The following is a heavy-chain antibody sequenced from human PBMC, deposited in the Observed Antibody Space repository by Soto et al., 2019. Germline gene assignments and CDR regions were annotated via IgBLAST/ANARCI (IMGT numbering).Heavy chain of an antibody. Sequence: QVQLVQSGAEVKKPGASVKVSCKASGYTFTSYGISWVRQAPGQGLEWMGWISAYNGNTNYAQKLQGRDTMTTDTSTSTADMELRSLRSDDTAVYYCARDRGHIVVVPYERYYYYMDVWGKGTTVTVSS. J-gene: IGHJ6*03. CDR3: ARDRGHIVVVPYERYYYYMDV. CDR2: ISAYNGNT. D-gene: IGHD2-2*01. V-gene: IGHV1-18*01. CDR1: GYTFTSYG.